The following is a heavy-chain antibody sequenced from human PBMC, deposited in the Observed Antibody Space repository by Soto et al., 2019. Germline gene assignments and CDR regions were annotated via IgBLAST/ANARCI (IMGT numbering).Heavy chain of an antibody. D-gene: IGHD6-6*01. CDR3: ARGSSMGARIIDY. Sequence: EVHLVESGGGLVQPGGSLRLSCAASGFTFSSRWMHWVRQVPGKGLVWVSRINTDGSTATYADSVKGRFTISRDNAKNTLYLQMNSLRAEDTAVYYCARGSSMGARIIDYWGLGTLVTVSS. V-gene: IGHV3-74*01. J-gene: IGHJ4*02. CDR2: INTDGSTA. CDR1: GFTFSSRW.